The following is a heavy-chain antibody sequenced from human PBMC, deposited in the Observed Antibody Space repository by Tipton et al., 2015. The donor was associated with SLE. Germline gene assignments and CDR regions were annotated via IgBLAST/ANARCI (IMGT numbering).Heavy chain of an antibody. V-gene: IGHV4-59*01. CDR2: IYESGNS. Sequence: TPSLTCTVSGGSISGYYWSWIRQPPGMGLEWIGNIYESGNSNYNPSLKSRVTISVDASKNQFSLRLTSLTAADTAVYYCARVVYSFSDAFDIWGQGTLVTVSS. CDR3: ARVVYSFSDAFDI. CDR1: GGSISGYY. D-gene: IGHD6-13*01. J-gene: IGHJ3*02.